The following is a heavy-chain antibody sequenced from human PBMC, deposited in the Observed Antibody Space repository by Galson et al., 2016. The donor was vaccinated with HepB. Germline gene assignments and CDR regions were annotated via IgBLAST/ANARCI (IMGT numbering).Heavy chain of an antibody. CDR1: GFTFSSYA. CDR2: ISGSGGST. Sequence: SLRLSCAASGFTFSSYAMSWVRQAPGKGLEWVSAISGSGGSTNYADSVKGRFTISRDNSKNTLYLQMNSLRAEDTAVYYCAKDLSFYSRSSRGFDIWGQGTMVTVSS. J-gene: IGHJ3*02. CDR3: AKDLSFYSRSSRGFDI. V-gene: IGHV3-23*01. D-gene: IGHD6-6*01.